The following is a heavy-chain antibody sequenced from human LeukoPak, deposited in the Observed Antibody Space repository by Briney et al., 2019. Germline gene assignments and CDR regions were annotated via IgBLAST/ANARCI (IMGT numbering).Heavy chain of an antibody. Sequence: GGSLRLSCAASGFTFSSYEMNWVRQAPGKGLEWVSYISSGGSTVHYADSAKGRFTISRDNAKNSLYLQMNSLRAEDTAVYYCARVIIVGATGIWGQGTMVTVSS. D-gene: IGHD1-26*01. CDR3: ARVIIVGATGI. CDR1: GFTFSSYE. J-gene: IGHJ3*02. CDR2: ISSGGSTV. V-gene: IGHV3-48*03.